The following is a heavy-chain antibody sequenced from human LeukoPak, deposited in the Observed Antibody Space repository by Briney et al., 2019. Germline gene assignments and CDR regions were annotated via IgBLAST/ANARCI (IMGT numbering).Heavy chain of an antibody. J-gene: IGHJ4*02. CDR1: GGPFSTYA. D-gene: IGHD2/OR15-2a*01. V-gene: IGHV1-69*13. CDR2: IIPLFGTP. CDR3: TRPWEYYSTTHKNRLFDF. Sequence: ASVKVSCKASGGPFSTYAINWVRQAPGQGLEWMGGIIPLFGTPDYAQKFQGRVTISADESTNTAYMELNSLTSDDTAVYYCTRPWEYYSTTHKNRLFDFWGQGTLVTVSS.